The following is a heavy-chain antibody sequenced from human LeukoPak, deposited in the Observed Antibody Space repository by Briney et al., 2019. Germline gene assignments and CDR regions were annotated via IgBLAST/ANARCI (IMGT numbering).Heavy chain of an antibody. CDR1: EFTFSSYA. CDR3: AKDPNTYYYDSSGYYYFDY. J-gene: IGHJ4*02. D-gene: IGHD3-22*01. CDR2: ISGSGGST. Sequence: GGSLRLSCAASEFTFSSYAMSWVRQAPGKGLEWFSAISGSGGSTYYADSVKGRFTISRDNSKNTLYLQMNSLRAEDTAVYYCAKDPNTYYYDSSGYYYFDYWGQGTLVTVSS. V-gene: IGHV3-23*01.